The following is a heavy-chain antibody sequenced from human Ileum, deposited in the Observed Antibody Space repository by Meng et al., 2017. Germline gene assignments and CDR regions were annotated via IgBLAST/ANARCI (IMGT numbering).Heavy chain of an antibody. D-gene: IGHD3-10*01. V-gene: IGHV2-70*04. CDR2: IDWDGDK. CDR1: GFSLSTSGMR. CDR3: ARDYAASGDYSVDYYFDY. J-gene: IGHJ4*02. Sequence: SGPTLVKPTQTLTLTCSFSGFSLSTSGMRVSWIRQPPGKALEWLARIDWDGDKFYSTSLKTRLTISKDTSKDQVVLTMANMDPVDTATYYCARDYAASGDYSVDYYFDYWGQGTLVTVSS.